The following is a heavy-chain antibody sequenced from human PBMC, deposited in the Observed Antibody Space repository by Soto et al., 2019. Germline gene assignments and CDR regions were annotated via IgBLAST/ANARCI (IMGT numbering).Heavy chain of an antibody. V-gene: IGHV1-18*01. CDR1: GYSFSTYG. J-gene: IGHJ4*02. CDR2: ISGLNGNT. Sequence: QVHLVQSGVEVKKPGASVKVSCKASGYSFSTYGISWVRQAPGQGLEWMGWISGLNGNTNYAQNLQGRVTMTTDTSTRTAYMELRSLGFDETAMYYCARDLFGEDGAGYFDYWGQGTLVTVSS. CDR3: ARDLFGEDGAGYFDY. D-gene: IGHD3-10*01.